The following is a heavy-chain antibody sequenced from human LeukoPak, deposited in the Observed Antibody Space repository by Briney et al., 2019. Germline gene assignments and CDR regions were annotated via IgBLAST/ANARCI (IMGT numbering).Heavy chain of an antibody. V-gene: IGHV3-21*01. CDR3: ARLAPLRFLEWFKP. CDR1: GFTFSNYG. CDR2: ISSSSSYI. J-gene: IGHJ5*02. D-gene: IGHD3-3*01. Sequence: GGSLRLSCAASGFTFSNYGMHWVRQAPGKGLEWVSSISSSSSYIYYADSVKGRFTISRDNAKNSLYLQMNSLRAEDTAVYYCARLAPLRFLEWFKPWGQGTQVTVS.